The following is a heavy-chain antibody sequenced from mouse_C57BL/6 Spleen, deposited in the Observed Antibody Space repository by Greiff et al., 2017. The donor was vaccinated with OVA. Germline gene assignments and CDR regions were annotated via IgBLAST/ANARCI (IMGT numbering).Heavy chain of an antibody. CDR3: ARSSYGSSYWYFDV. D-gene: IGHD1-1*01. Sequence: QVHVKQPGAELVKPGASVKLSCKASGYTFTSYWMHWVKQRPGRGLEWIGRIDPNSGGTKYNEKFKSKATLTVDKPSSTAYMQLSSLTSEDSAVYYCARSSYGSSYWYFDVWGTGTTVTVSS. J-gene: IGHJ1*03. CDR2: IDPNSGGT. CDR1: GYTFTSYW. V-gene: IGHV1-72*01.